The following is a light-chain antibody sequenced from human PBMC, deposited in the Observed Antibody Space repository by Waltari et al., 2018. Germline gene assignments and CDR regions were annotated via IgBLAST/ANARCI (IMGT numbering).Light chain of an antibody. V-gene: IGLV2-23*02. CDR3: SSYAGSSKGV. CDR2: AVS. CDR1: SSDVGNYKR. Sequence: QSALTQPASVSGSPGQSITISCTGTSSDVGNYKRVSWYQQHPGKAPKLMIYAVSKRPQGVSDRFSGSKSGDMASLTISGLQPEDEAEYFCSSYAGSSKGVFGGGTKVTVL. J-gene: IGLJ2*01.